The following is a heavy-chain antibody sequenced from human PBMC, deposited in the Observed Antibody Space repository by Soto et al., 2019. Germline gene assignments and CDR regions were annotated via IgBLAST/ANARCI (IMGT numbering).Heavy chain of an antibody. J-gene: IGHJ6*02. Sequence: SGGSLRLSCAASGFTFSSYAMHWVRQAPGKGLEWVAVISYDGSNKYYADSVKGRFTISRDNSKNTLYLQMNSLRAEDTAVYYCAREDITVAATYGMDVWGQGTTVTVSS. CDR3: AREDITVAATYGMDV. CDR2: ISYDGSNK. V-gene: IGHV3-30-3*01. D-gene: IGHD6-19*01. CDR1: GFTFSSYA.